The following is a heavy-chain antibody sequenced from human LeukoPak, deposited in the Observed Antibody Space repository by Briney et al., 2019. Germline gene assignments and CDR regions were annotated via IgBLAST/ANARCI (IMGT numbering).Heavy chain of an antibody. D-gene: IGHD3-22*01. J-gene: IGHJ4*02. CDR3: VRQYYHYSSDYYWAPDY. Sequence: ASVKVPCKASGYTFTSYYLHWVRQAPGQGLEWMGIINPSGGSTSYAQKFQGRVTMTRDMSTSTVYMELSSLRSEDTAVYYCVRQYYHYSSDYYWAPDYWGQGTLVTVSS. CDR2: INPSGGST. CDR1: GYTFTSYY. V-gene: IGHV1-46*01.